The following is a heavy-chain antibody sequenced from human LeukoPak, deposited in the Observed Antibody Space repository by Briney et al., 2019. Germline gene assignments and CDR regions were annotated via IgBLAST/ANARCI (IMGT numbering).Heavy chain of an antibody. J-gene: IGHJ5*02. CDR1: GGSISSSSYY. D-gene: IGHD3-10*01. CDR2: IYYSGST. V-gene: IGHV4-39*07. Sequence: SETLSLTCTVSGGSISSSSYYWGWIRQPPGKGLEWIGSIYYSGSTYYNPSLKSRVTMSVDTSKNQFSLKLSSVTAADTAVYYCARSSVRYYYGSGSYYNNWFDPWGQGTLVTVSS. CDR3: ARSSVRYYYGSGSYYNNWFDP.